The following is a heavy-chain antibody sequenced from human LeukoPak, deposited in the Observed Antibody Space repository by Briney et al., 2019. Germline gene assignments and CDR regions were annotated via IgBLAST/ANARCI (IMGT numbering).Heavy chain of an antibody. V-gene: IGHV3-23*01. J-gene: IGHJ4*02. Sequence: GGSLRLSCAASGFTFSSYAMNWLRQAPGKGLKWVSVISGSGSSTYYADSVKGRLTISRYNSKNTLYLQMNSLRAEDAALYYCAKAHSSGWYVIFDYWGQGTLVTVSS. CDR2: ISGSGSST. CDR1: GFTFSSYA. D-gene: IGHD6-19*01. CDR3: AKAHSSGWYVIFDY.